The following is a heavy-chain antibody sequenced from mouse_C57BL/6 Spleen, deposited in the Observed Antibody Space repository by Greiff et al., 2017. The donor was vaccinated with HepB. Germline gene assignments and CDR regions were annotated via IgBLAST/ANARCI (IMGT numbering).Heavy chain of an antibody. J-gene: IGHJ4*01. CDR1: GYTFTSYW. D-gene: IGHD2-3*01. V-gene: IGHV1-50*01. CDR2: IDPSDSYT. Sequence: QVQLKQPGAELVKPGASVKLSCKASGYTFTSYWMQWVKQRPGQGLEWIGEIDPSDSYTNYNQKFKGKATLTVDTSSSTAYMQLSSLTSEDSAVYYCARCPLHDGYGAMDYWGQGTSVTVSS. CDR3: ARCPLHDGYGAMDY.